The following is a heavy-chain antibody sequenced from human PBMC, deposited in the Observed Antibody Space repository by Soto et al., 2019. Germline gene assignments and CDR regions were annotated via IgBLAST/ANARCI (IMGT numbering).Heavy chain of an antibody. CDR2: INADGSET. V-gene: IGHV3-74*01. Sequence: GGSLRLSCAVPGFTFSSSWMDWVRQVPGKGLVWLSRINADGSETRYADYVKGGFTISRDNAKNTLYLQMKRLRAEDTAVHYCAKRADSSSGGMDVCGKGTTVTDSS. CDR1: GFTFSSSW. D-gene: IGHD6-13*01. CDR3: AKRADSSSGGMDV. J-gene: IGHJ6*01.